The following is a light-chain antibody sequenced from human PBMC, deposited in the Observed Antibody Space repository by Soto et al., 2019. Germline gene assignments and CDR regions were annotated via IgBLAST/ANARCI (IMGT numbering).Light chain of an antibody. V-gene: IGKV1-39*01. CDR1: QNIRTY. J-gene: IGKJ4*01. CDR3: QQTYISPPT. Sequence: DIQMTQSPYSLSASVGDSVTITCRASQNIRTYLNWYQQKPGRAPKLLIHSASSLQSGVPSRFSGRESGTDFTLTINSLHPEDFATYSCQQTYISPPTFGGGTKVDIK. CDR2: SAS.